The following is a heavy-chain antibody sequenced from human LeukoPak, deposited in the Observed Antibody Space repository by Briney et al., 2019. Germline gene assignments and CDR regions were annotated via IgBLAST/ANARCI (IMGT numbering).Heavy chain of an antibody. CDR3: ARGNAYNWRFDF. Sequence: PSETLSLTCSVSGGSISSYYWNWIRQTPGKGLQWIGYTHYSGSTNYNLSLKSRVSISVDTSKNQFSLKLSSVTAADTALYYCARGNAYNWRFDFWGQGTLVTVSS. CDR2: THYSGST. CDR1: GGSISSYY. D-gene: IGHD1-1*01. V-gene: IGHV4-59*01. J-gene: IGHJ4*02.